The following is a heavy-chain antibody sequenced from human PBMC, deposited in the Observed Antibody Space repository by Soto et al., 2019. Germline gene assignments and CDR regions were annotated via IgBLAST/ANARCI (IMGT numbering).Heavy chain of an antibody. CDR3: ARGNDWKSSTFDI. CDR2: VYYSGGT. Sequence: QVQLQESGPGLVKPPETLSLTCTVAGGSFTDHYWNCFRQPPGKGLHGIGYVYYSGGTNYNPSLKSRVTMSVDTSKNQFSLNLRSVTAADTAVYYCARGNDWKSSTFDIWGQGTMVSVSS. CDR1: GGSFTDHY. J-gene: IGHJ3*02. D-gene: IGHD2-21*01. V-gene: IGHV4-59*11.